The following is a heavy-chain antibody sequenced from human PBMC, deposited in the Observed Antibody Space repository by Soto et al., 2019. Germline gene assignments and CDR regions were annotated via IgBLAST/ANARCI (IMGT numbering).Heavy chain of an antibody. CDR1: GYMFSSFG. Sequence: ASVKVSCKPSGYMFSSFGISWVRQAPGQGLEWMGWIGVYNGKTDYAQKLQDRVIMTTDTVTSTAHMELRSLRSDDTAVYYCAAGLSGSNTLDYWGQGTLVTVSS. CDR2: IGVYNGKT. CDR3: AAGLSGSNTLDY. D-gene: IGHD1-26*01. J-gene: IGHJ4*02. V-gene: IGHV1-18*01.